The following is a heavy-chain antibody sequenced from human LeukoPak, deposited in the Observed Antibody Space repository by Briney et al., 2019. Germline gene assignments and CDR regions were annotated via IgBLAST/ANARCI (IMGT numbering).Heavy chain of an antibody. CDR2: VTPYNGDT. Sequence: ASVKVSCKSSGYTFSSYSISWVRQAPGQGLEWMGWVTPYNGDTNYAQKLHGRVTTTTDTSTNTAYMELRSLTSDDTAVYYCARPSGSYFSSFDYWGQGTLVTVSS. CDR3: ARPSGSYFSSFDY. CDR1: GYTFSSYS. V-gene: IGHV1-18*01. D-gene: IGHD1-26*01. J-gene: IGHJ4*02.